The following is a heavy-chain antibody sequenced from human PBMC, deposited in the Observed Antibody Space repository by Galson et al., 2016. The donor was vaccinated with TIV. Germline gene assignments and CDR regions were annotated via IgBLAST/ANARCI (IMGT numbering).Heavy chain of an antibody. CDR2: INPKTGGT. Sequence: SVKVSCKASGYTFTDYYIHWVRQAPGQGLQWMGWINPKTGGTNYAQKFQGRVTMTRDTSIRTAYREVGSLRSADTAVFFCARDYPGQRGFDPWGQGTPVTVSS. CDR3: ARDYPGQRGFDP. D-gene: IGHD5-12*01. CDR1: GYTFTDYY. V-gene: IGHV1-2*02. J-gene: IGHJ5*02.